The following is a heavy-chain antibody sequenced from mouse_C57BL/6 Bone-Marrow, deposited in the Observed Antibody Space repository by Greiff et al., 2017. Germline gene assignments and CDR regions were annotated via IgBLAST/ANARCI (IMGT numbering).Heavy chain of an antibody. D-gene: IGHD1-1*01. Sequence: EVQLQQSGAELVKPGASVKLSCTASGFNIKDYYIHWVKQRTEQGLEWIGRIDPEDGETKYAPKFKDKATLTADTSSNTAYLQLSSLTSEDTAVYYCTRSLMSTGTNDWGKGTTLTVSS. V-gene: IGHV14-2*01. CDR1: GFNIKDYY. CDR3: TRSLMSTGTND. CDR2: IDPEDGET. J-gene: IGHJ2*01.